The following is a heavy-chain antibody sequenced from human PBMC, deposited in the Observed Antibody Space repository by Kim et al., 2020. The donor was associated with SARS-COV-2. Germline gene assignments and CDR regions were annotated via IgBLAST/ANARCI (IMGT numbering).Heavy chain of an antibody. J-gene: IGHJ6*02. Sequence: SETLSLTCTVSGGSISSGSYYWSWIRQPAGKGLEWIGRIYTSGSTNYNPSLKSRVTISVDTSKNQFSLKLSSVTAADTAVYYCAREAVVRGVNYGMDVWGQGTTVTVSS. CDR3: AREAVVRGVNYGMDV. CDR1: GGSISSGSYY. D-gene: IGHD3-10*01. V-gene: IGHV4-61*02. CDR2: IYTSGST.